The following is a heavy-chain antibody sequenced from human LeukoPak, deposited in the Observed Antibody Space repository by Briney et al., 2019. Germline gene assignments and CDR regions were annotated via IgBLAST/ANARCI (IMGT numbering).Heavy chain of an antibody. D-gene: IGHD5-24*01. Sequence: SETLSLTCTVSGGSISSYYWSWIRQPPGKGLEWIGYIYYSGSTNYNPSLKSRVTISVDTSKNQFSLKLSSVTAADTAVYYCARRWGGDGYLNLWGRGTLVTVSS. CDR1: GGSISSYY. V-gene: IGHV4-59*08. CDR2: IYYSGST. J-gene: IGHJ2*01. CDR3: ARRWGGDGYLNL.